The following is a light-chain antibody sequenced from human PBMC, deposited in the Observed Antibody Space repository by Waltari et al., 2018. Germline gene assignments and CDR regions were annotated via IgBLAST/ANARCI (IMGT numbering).Light chain of an antibody. Sequence: FILTQSHSVSESPGKTVTISCSGSACSFATNYVQWYQQRPGSAPTTVIYADNQRPSGVPDRFSGSVDSSSNSASLTISGLQTEDEADYYCQSYDGDRSWVFGGGTKLTVL. CDR1: ACSFATNY. CDR3: QSYDGDRSWV. J-gene: IGLJ3*02. V-gene: IGLV6-57*02. CDR2: ADN.